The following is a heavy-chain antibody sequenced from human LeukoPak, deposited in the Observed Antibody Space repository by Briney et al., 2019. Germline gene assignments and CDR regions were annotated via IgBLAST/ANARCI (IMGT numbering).Heavy chain of an antibody. J-gene: IGHJ4*02. D-gene: IGHD4-23*01. Sequence: GGSLRLSCAASGFTFSSYAMSWVRQAPGKGLEWVSAISGSGGSTYYADSVNGRFTISRDNSKNTLYLQMNSLRAEDTAVYYCARVGGGEIIDHWGQGTLVTVSS. CDR3: ARVGGGEIIDH. V-gene: IGHV3-23*01. CDR1: GFTFSSYA. CDR2: ISGSGGST.